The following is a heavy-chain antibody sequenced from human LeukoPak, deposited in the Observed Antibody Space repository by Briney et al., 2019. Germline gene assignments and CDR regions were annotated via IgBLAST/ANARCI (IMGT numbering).Heavy chain of an antibody. D-gene: IGHD6-13*01. Sequence: RASVTVSCTASGYTFTSYGISWVRQAPGQGLEWMGWISAYNGNTNYAQKLQGRVTMTTDTSTSTAYMELRSLRSDDTAVYYCARGNIAALYYMDVWGKGTTVTVSS. CDR1: GYTFTSYG. CDR2: ISAYNGNT. V-gene: IGHV1-18*01. J-gene: IGHJ6*03. CDR3: ARGNIAALYYMDV.